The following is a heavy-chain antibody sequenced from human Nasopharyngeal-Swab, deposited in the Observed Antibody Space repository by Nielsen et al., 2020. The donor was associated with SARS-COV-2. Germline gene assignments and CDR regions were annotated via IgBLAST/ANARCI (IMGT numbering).Heavy chain of an antibody. V-gene: IGHV4-59*01. CDR3: ARDRYCSGGSCFDWYFDF. CDR1: GGSISSYS. D-gene: IGHD2-15*01. CDR2: ISYSGST. Sequence: PSDTLSLTCTASGGSISSYSWSWIRQPPGKGLEWIGYISYSGSTNYNPSLKSRVTISVDTSKNQFSLKLNSLTAADTAVYYCARDRYCSGGSCFDWYFDFWGRGTLVTVSS. J-gene: IGHJ2*01.